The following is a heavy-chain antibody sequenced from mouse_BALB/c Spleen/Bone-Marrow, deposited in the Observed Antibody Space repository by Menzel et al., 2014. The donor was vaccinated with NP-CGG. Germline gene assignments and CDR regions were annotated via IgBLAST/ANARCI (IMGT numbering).Heavy chain of an antibody. D-gene: IGHD2-1*01. CDR3: ARDGNFAMDY. CDR2: INDGGSYT. Sequence: EVKLMESGGGLVKPGGSLKLPCAVSGFTFSDYYMYWVRQNPEKRLEGVATINDGGSYTYYPDSVKGRFTISRDNAKNNLYLQMSSLKSEDTAMYYCARDGNFAMDYWGQGTSVTVSS. J-gene: IGHJ4*01. CDR1: GFTFSDYY. V-gene: IGHV5-4*02.